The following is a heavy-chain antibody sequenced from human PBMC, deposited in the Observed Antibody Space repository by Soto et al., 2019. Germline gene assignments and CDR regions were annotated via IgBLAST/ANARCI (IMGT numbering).Heavy chain of an antibody. V-gene: IGHV3-21*01. CDR3: ARGGITIFGVVGSAIPGPNWFDP. D-gene: IGHD3-3*01. CDR2: ISSSSSYI. CDR1: GFTFSSYS. Sequence: EVQLVESGGGLVKPGGSLRLSCAASGFTFSSYSMNWVRQAPGKGLEWVSSISSSSSYIYYADSVKGRFTISRDNAKNSLYLQMNSLRAEDTAVYYCARGGITIFGVVGSAIPGPNWFDPWGQGTLVTVSS. J-gene: IGHJ5*02.